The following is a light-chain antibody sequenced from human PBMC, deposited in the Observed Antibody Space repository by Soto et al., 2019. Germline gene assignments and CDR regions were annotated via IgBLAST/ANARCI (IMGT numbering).Light chain of an antibody. Sequence: EIVLTQSPVTLYLSPGEGATLSCRASQSVMGSYLAWYQQKPGQAPRLLIFHASTRATGIPDRFSGSGSGTDFTLTVSRLEPEDSAVYYCHQYGSSPFTFGPGTKVDIK. V-gene: IGKV3-20*01. CDR1: QSVMGSY. CDR2: HAS. CDR3: HQYGSSPFT. J-gene: IGKJ3*01.